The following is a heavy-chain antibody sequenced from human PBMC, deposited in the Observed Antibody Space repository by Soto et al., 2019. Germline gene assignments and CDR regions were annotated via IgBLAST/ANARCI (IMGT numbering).Heavy chain of an antibody. Sequence: SETLSLTCTVSGGSISSYYWSWIRQPPGKGLEWIGYIYYSGSTNYNPSLKSRVTISVDTSKNQFSLKLSSVTAADTAVYYCATQGFGVLPGLVDGWGQGTTVTVAS. CDR2: IYYSGST. CDR3: ATQGFGVLPGLVDG. D-gene: IGHD3-10*01. V-gene: IGHV4-59*08. J-gene: IGHJ6*02. CDR1: GGSISSYY.